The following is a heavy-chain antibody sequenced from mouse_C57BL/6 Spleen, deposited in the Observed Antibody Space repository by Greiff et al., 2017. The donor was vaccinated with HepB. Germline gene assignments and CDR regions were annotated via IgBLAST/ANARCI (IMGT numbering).Heavy chain of an antibody. CDR1: GYSFTGYY. D-gene: IGHD2-4*01. Sequence: EVQLQESGPELVKPGASVKISCKASGYSFTGYYMNWVKQSPEKSLEWIGEINPSTGGTTYNQKFKAKATLTVDKSSSTAYMQLKSLTSEDSAVYYCATYDYDEAWVAYWGQGTLVTVSA. CDR2: INPSTGGT. CDR3: ATYDYDEAWVAY. J-gene: IGHJ3*01. V-gene: IGHV1-42*01.